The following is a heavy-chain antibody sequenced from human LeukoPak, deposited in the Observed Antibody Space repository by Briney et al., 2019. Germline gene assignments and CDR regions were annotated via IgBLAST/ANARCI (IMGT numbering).Heavy chain of an antibody. CDR3: ARSKLSSGWPSYAFDI. J-gene: IGHJ3*02. Sequence: GGSLRLSCAASGFTFSSYAMHWVRQAPGKGLEWVAVISYDGSNKYYADSVKGRFTISRDNSKNTLYLQMNSLRAEDTAVYYCARSKLSSGWPSYAFDIWGQGTMVTVSS. CDR1: GFTFSSYA. V-gene: IGHV3-30-3*01. D-gene: IGHD6-19*01. CDR2: ISYDGSNK.